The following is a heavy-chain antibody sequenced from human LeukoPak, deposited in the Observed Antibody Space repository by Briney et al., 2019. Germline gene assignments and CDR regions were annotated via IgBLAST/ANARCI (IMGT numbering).Heavy chain of an antibody. CDR1: GFSFGGYA. J-gene: IGHJ4*02. CDR3: VRGPGMAVEKRYFDY. V-gene: IGHV3-9*03. D-gene: IGHD6-19*01. Sequence: PGGSLRLSCAASGFSFGGYAMHWVRQPPGKGLEWVSGISWNNGDLHYADSVRGRFTISRDNAKNSLYLQMNSLRVEDIALYYCVRGPGMAVEKRYFDYWGQGTLVTVSS. CDR2: ISWNNGDL.